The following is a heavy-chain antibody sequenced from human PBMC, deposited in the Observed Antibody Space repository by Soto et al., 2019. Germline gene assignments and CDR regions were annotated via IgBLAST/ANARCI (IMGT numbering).Heavy chain of an antibody. Sequence: GGSLRLSCTASGFTFSDYYMSWIRQAPGKGLEWVSYISSSGSTIYYADSVKGRFTISRDNAKNSLYLQMNSLRAEDTAVYYCASDNIVVVPAARGGDYYYGMDVWGQGTTVTVSS. CDR1: GFTFSDYY. CDR2: ISSSGSTI. V-gene: IGHV3-11*01. CDR3: ASDNIVVVPAARGGDYYYGMDV. J-gene: IGHJ6*02. D-gene: IGHD2-2*01.